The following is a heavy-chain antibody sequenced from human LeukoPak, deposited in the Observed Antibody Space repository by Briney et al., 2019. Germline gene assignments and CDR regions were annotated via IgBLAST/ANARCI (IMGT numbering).Heavy chain of an antibody. D-gene: IGHD5-18*01. J-gene: IGHJ4*02. V-gene: IGHV4-61*01. CDR1: GGSVSSGSYY. CDR2: IYYSGST. CDR3: ARAEDTAMVTFDF. Sequence: PSETLSLTCTVSGGSVSSGSYYWSWIRQPPGKGLEWIGYIYYSGSTNYFPSLESRVTISLDTSKNQFSLKLSSVTAADTAVYYCARAEDTAMVTFDFSGQGTLVTVSS.